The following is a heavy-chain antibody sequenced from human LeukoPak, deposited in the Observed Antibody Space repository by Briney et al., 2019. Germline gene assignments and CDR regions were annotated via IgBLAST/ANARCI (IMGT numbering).Heavy chain of an antibody. CDR3: ATRSASSYGGVFDF. CDR1: GYTFTHYA. V-gene: IGHV1-3*04. CDR2: INTGNGNT. Sequence: ASVMVSCKASGYTFTHYAMHWVRQAPGQSLEWMGWINTGNGNTKYSQKFQGRVTLTRDTSANTAYMEMTSLRSEDTAVYYCATRSASSYGGVFDFWGQGSLVIVSS. D-gene: IGHD3-16*01. J-gene: IGHJ4*02.